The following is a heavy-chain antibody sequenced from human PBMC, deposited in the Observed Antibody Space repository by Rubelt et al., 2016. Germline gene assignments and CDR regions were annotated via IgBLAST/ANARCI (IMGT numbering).Heavy chain of an antibody. D-gene: IGHD2-2*01. Sequence: QVQLQESGPGLVKPSQTLSLTCTVSGGSISSGGYYWSWIRQHPGKGLEWIGYIYSSGSTYYNPSLKTRLVLSIESSKDQFSLKGHSVTVADTAVYFCARGIAKLPVAMIDSWGPGSLVTVSS. CDR3: ARGIAKLPVAMIDS. V-gene: IGHV4-31*03. CDR2: IYSSGST. J-gene: IGHJ4*02. CDR1: GGSISSGGYY.